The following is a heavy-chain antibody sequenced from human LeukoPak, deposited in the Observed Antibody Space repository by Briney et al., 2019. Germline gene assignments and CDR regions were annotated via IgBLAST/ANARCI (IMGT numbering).Heavy chain of an antibody. Sequence: SVKVSCKASGGTFSSYAVSWVRQAPGQGLEWMGRIIPIFGTANYAQKFQGRVTITTDESTSTAYMELSSLRSEDTAVYYCARLYSSGYFDAFDIWGQGTMVTVSS. CDR1: GGTFSSYA. CDR3: ARLYSSGYFDAFDI. J-gene: IGHJ3*02. V-gene: IGHV1-69*05. CDR2: IIPIFGTA. D-gene: IGHD3-22*01.